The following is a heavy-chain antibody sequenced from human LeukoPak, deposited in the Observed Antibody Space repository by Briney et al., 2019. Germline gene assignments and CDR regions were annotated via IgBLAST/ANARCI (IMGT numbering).Heavy chain of an antibody. CDR2: VSAYADST. V-gene: IGHV1-18*01. CDR3: ARDCIGCHGFDY. D-gene: IGHD2-15*01. J-gene: IGHJ4*02. CDR1: GYIFTSYG. Sequence: ASVKVSCKASGYIFTSYGISWVRQAPGQGLEWVGWVSAYADSTNYVQKFQGRVTMTTDTSTSTAYMELRSLRSDDTAVYFCARDCIGCHGFDYWGQGTLVTVSS.